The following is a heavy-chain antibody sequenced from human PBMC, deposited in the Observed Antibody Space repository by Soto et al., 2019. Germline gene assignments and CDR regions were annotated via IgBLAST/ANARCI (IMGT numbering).Heavy chain of an antibody. Sequence: STVRVSCKAYGSPLSSYSISWVRQAPGQGLEWMGGIIPIYGSPNYAKNFQGRVTISADEYTNTAYMEVSSLRFDDTAVFYCARAGRASADSWFDSWGQGTLVTVSS. CDR3: ARAGRASADSWFDS. V-gene: IGHV1-69*13. J-gene: IGHJ5*01. D-gene: IGHD2-2*01. CDR2: IIPIYGSP. CDR1: GSPLSSYS.